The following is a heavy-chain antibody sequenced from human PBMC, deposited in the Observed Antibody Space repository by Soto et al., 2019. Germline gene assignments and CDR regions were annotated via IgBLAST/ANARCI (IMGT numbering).Heavy chain of an antibody. Sequence: PGGSLRLSCAASGFTFSNAWMNWVRQAPGKGLEWVGRIKSKTDGGTTDYAAPVKGRFTISRDDSKNTLYLQMNSLKTEDTAVYYCTTSSHGGVVLYYYYYGMDVWGQGTTVTVSS. D-gene: IGHD3-3*01. CDR2: IKSKTDGGTT. J-gene: IGHJ6*02. CDR1: GFTFSNAW. CDR3: TTSSHGGVVLYYYYYGMDV. V-gene: IGHV3-15*07.